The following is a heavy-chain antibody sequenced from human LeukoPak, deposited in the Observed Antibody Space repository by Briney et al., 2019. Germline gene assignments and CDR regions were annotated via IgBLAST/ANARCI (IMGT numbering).Heavy chain of an antibody. J-gene: IGHJ4*02. CDR2: ISAYNGNT. CDR1: GYTFTSYV. CDR3: ARDKRGEWLRSSYSFDY. V-gene: IGHV1-18*04. D-gene: IGHD5-12*01. Sequence: ASVNVSYKPSGYTFTSYVISGVRQAPGQGREWMGWISAYNGNTNYEQKLHGRVTMTTDTSTRTAYMELRRLRSDETDVYYCARDKRGEWLRSSYSFDYWGQGTMVTVSS.